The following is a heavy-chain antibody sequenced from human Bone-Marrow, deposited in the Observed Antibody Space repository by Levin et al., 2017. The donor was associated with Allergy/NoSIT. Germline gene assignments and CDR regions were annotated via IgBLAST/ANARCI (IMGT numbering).Heavy chain of an antibody. J-gene: IGHJ4*02. Sequence: GGSLRLSFSSSFFPFLSSPLPFFLPLPLKGLAWVALISYNGGSTFYGESVEGRFTVSRDNNKNYVYLQMNGLTAEDTALYYCAKGAATYSHADADSWGQGTLVTVSS. CDR2: ISYNGGST. CDR3: AKGAATYSHADADS. V-gene: IGHV3-43*01. CDR1: FFPFLSSP. D-gene: IGHD2-21*01.